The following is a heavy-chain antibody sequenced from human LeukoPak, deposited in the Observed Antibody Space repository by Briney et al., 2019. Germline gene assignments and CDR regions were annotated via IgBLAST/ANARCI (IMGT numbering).Heavy chain of an antibody. D-gene: IGHD3-10*01. Sequence: PGRSLRLSCAASGFTFSSYAMHWVRQAPGKGLEWVAVISYDGSNKYYADSVKGRFTISRDNSKNTLYLQMNSLRAEDTAVYYCARPGSHYGMDVWGQGTTVTVSS. CDR3: ARPGSHYGMDV. CDR2: ISYDGSNK. CDR1: GFTFSSYA. V-gene: IGHV3-30-3*01. J-gene: IGHJ6*02.